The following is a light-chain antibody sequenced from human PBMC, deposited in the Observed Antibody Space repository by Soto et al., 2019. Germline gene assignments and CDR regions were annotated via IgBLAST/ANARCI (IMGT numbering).Light chain of an antibody. Sequence: EIVLTQSPGTLSLSPGERATLSCRASQSVSSSYLAWYQQKPGQPHRLLIYGASSRATGIPDRFSGSGSGTDFTLTISSLEPEDFAVYYCQQYGSSPVTFGQGTRLEIK. J-gene: IGKJ5*01. CDR1: QSVSSSY. V-gene: IGKV3-20*01. CDR3: QQYGSSPVT. CDR2: GAS.